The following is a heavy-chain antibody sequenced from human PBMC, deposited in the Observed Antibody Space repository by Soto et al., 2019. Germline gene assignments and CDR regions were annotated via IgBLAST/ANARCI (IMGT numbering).Heavy chain of an antibody. D-gene: IGHD3-22*01. Sequence: GGSLRLSCAASGFTFSSNAMRWVRQAPGKGLEWVSAISGSGGSTYYADSVKGRFTISRDNSKNTLYLQMNSLRAEDTAVYYCVLRRYYYDSSGYYHDAFDIWGQGTMVTVSS. CDR3: VLRRYYYDSSGYYHDAFDI. J-gene: IGHJ3*02. CDR1: GFTFSSNA. CDR2: ISGSGGST. V-gene: IGHV3-23*01.